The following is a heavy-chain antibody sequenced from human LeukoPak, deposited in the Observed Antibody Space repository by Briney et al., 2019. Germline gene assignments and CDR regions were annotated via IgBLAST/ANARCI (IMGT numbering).Heavy chain of an antibody. J-gene: IGHJ4*02. CDR2: INHSGST. CDR3: ARGKMGLLRYYDY. Sequence: SETLSLTCTVSGGSISSYYWSWIRQPPGKGLEWIGEINHSGSTNYNPSLKSRVTISVDTSKNQFSLKLSSVTAADTAVYYCARGKMGLLRYYDYWGQGTLVTVSS. D-gene: IGHD3-9*01. CDR1: GGSISSYY. V-gene: IGHV4-34*01.